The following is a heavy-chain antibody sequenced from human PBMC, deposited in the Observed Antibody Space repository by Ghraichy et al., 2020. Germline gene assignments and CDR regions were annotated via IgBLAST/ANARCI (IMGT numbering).Heavy chain of an antibody. J-gene: IGHJ6*02. CDR2: INTDGSTT. CDR3: ARDIEYCSGYYNGMDV. V-gene: IGHV3-74*01. CDR1: GFTFSGYW. D-gene: IGHD3-3*01. Sequence: GGSLRLSCAASGFTFSGYWMHWVRQAPGKGLVWVSRINTDGSTTTYADSVKGRFTISRDNAKNTLYLQMNSLRAEDTAVYYCARDIEYCSGYYNGMDVWGQGTTVTVSS.